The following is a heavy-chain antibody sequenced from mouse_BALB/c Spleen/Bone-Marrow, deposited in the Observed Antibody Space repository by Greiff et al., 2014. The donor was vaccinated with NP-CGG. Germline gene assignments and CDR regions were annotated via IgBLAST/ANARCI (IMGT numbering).Heavy chain of an antibody. CDR3: ARNWDWVFAY. CDR1: GYTFTNYW. CDR2: IYPGNNDA. D-gene: IGHD4-1*01. J-gene: IGHJ3*01. V-gene: IGHV1-5*01. Sequence: VHVKQSGTVLARPGASLRMSCKASGYTFTNYWINWIKQRPGQGLEWIGAIYPGNNDAKYTQKFKAKAKLTAVTSTSTADMELSSLTNEDSAVYYCARNWDWVFAYWGQGTLVTASA.